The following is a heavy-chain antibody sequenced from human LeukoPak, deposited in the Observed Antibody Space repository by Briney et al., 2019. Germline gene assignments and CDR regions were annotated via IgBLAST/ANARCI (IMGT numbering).Heavy chain of an antibody. Sequence: ASVKVSCKASGYTFTSYSMHWVRQAPGQRLEWMGWINAGNGNTKYSQEFQGRVTITRDTSASTAYMDLSSLRSEDMAVYFCARDACTNGVCFLSAFDIWGQGTMVTVSS. CDR1: GYTFTSYS. D-gene: IGHD2-8*01. CDR2: INAGNGNT. CDR3: ARDACTNGVCFLSAFDI. V-gene: IGHV1-3*03. J-gene: IGHJ3*02.